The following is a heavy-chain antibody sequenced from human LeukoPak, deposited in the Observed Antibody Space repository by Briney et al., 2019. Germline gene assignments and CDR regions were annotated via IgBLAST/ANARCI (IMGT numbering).Heavy chain of an antibody. CDR2: IYYSGST. J-gene: IGHJ4*02. D-gene: IGHD3-16*01. CDR1: GGSTSSYY. V-gene: IGHV4-59*01. CDR3: ASFGGTMDY. Sequence: SETLSLTCTVSGGSTSSYYWSWIRQPPGKGLEWIGYIYYSGSTNYNPSLKSRVTISVDTSKNQFSLKLSSVTAADTAVYYCASFGGTMDYWGQGTLVTVSS.